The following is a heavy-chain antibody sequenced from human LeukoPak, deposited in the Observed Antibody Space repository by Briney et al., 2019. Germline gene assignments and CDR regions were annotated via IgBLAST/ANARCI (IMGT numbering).Heavy chain of an antibody. V-gene: IGHV1-2*02. Sequence: ASVKVSCKASGYTFTGYYMHWVRQAPGQGLEWMGWINPNSGGTNYAQKFQGRVTMTRDTSISTAYMELSRLRSDDTAVYYCARDPMWGGYDSGDYWGQGTLVTVSS. J-gene: IGHJ4*02. D-gene: IGHD5-12*01. CDR2: INPNSGGT. CDR1: GYTFTGYY. CDR3: ARDPMWGGYDSGDY.